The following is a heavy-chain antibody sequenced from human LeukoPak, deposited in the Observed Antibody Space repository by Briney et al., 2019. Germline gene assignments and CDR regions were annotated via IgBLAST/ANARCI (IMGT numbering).Heavy chain of an antibody. CDR1: GYTFTGYY. J-gene: IGHJ4*02. CDR3: AREYYYSSGNYYNRIDY. Sequence: GASVKVSCKASGYTFTGYYMHWVRQAPGQGLEWMGWIDPNSGGTNYAQKFQGRVTMTRDTSISTAYMVLNRLRSDDTAVYSCAREYYYSSGNYYNRIDYWGQGTLVTVSS. CDR2: IDPNSGGT. V-gene: IGHV1-2*02. D-gene: IGHD3-10*01.